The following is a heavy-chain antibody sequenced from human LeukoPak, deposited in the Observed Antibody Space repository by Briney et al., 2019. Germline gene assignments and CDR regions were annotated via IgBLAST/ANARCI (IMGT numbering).Heavy chain of an antibody. Sequence: GGSLRLSCAASGFTFSTSAMSWVHQAPGKGLEWVSGISRSGEITYYEDSVRGRFTISKDISKNTLYLQMDSLRAEDTAIYYCAKEEVPNDFWGQGTLVTVSS. CDR1: GFTFSTSA. D-gene: IGHD1-1*01. J-gene: IGHJ4*02. V-gene: IGHV3-23*01. CDR2: ISRSGEIT. CDR3: AKEEVPNDF.